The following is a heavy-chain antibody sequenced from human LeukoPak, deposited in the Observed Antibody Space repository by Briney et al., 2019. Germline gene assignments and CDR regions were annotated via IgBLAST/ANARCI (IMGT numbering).Heavy chain of an antibody. V-gene: IGHV4-31*03. Sequence: SQTLSLTCTVSGGSISSGGYYWSWIRQHPGKGLEWIGYIYYSGSTYYNPSLKSRVTMSVDTSKNQFSLKLSSVTAADTAVYYCARRDYDSSGYYFYWGQGTLVTVSS. CDR3: ARRDYDSSGYYFY. CDR2: IYYSGST. D-gene: IGHD3-22*01. J-gene: IGHJ4*02. CDR1: GGSISSGGYY.